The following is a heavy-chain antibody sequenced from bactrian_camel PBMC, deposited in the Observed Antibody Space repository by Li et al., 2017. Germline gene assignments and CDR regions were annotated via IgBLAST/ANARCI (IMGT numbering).Heavy chain of an antibody. V-gene: IGHV3S31*01. CDR2: IFTGSERD. CDR1: TYSYRSNC. D-gene: IGHD3*01. CDR3: NLRRCGSWSGTNQYNY. J-gene: IGHJ4*01. Sequence: VQLVESGGGSVQAGESLTLSCELSTYSYRSNCLAWFRQVPGKGREAVAAIFTGSERDYYAASVTGRFTISQDNTKTTVYLQMNSLKPEDTAMYYCNLRRCGSWSGTNQYNYWAQGTQVTVS.